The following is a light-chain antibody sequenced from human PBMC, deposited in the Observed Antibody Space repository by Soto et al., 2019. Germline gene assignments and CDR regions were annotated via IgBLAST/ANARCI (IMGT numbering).Light chain of an antibody. Sequence: IVLTQSPVTLSLSPGEGATLSCRASQSVARSLAWYQQKPGQPPRLLIYDASDRATGIPARFGGSGSGTDFTLTISSLEPEDFAFYYCQQRVSWPWTFGQGTKVDIK. CDR2: DAS. CDR1: QSVARS. CDR3: QQRVSWPWT. J-gene: IGKJ1*01. V-gene: IGKV3-11*01.